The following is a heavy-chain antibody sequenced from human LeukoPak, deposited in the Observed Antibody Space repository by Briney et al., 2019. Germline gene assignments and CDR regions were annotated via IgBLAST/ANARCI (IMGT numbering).Heavy chain of an antibody. CDR1: GFTFSSYA. CDR3: AKEYKVGTTTKCFQH. V-gene: IGHV3-23*01. D-gene: IGHD1-26*01. Sequence: PGGSLRLSCAASGFTFSSYAMSWIRQAPGKGLEWVSAISISGATTYYADSVKGRFTISRDNSKNTMYLEVNSLRAEDTAIYYCAKEYKVGTTTKCFQHWGQGTLVTVSS. J-gene: IGHJ1*01. CDR2: ISISGATT.